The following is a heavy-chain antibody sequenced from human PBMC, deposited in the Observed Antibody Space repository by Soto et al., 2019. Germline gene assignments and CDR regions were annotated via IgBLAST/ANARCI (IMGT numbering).Heavy chain of an antibody. CDR2: SSAYNGKT. CDR3: ARTSSGYFSPFDS. V-gene: IGHV1-18*04. CDR1: GYTFTNYG. Sequence: GAAVKASCRASGYTFTNYGFSPARQPPGQGLEWMGWSSAYNGKTDYTDKRQNRGTMTTDTSTSTAYMELRSLRSDDTAVYYCARTSSGYFSPFDSWGQGTLVTVSS. D-gene: IGHD3-22*01. J-gene: IGHJ4*02.